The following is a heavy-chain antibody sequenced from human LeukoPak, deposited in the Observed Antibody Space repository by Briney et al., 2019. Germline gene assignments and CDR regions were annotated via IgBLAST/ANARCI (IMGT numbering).Heavy chain of an antibody. V-gene: IGHV5-51*01. CDR2: IYPGDSDT. D-gene: IGHD2-2*01. J-gene: IGHJ5*02. Sequence: GKSLKISCKGSGYSFTSYWIGWVRQMPGKGLEWMGIIYPGDSDTRYSPSFQGQVTISADKSISTAYLQWSSLKASDTAMYYCARGGYCSSTSCYSPWFDPWGQGTLVTVSS. CDR1: GYSFTSYW. CDR3: ARGGYCSSTSCYSPWFDP.